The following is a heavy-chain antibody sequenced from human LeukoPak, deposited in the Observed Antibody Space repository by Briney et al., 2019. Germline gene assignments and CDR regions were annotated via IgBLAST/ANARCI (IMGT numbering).Heavy chain of an antibody. J-gene: IGHJ3*02. CDR2: RNGGST. Sequence: GGSLRLSCAASAFTFDDYVMSWVRQAPGKGLEWVSGRNGGSTDYADSVKGRFTISRDNAKNSLYLQMNSLRAEDTAVYYCARHRSGGSQDDAFDIWGQGTMVTVSS. D-gene: IGHD2-15*01. CDR3: ARHRSGGSQDDAFDI. CDR1: AFTFDDYV. V-gene: IGHV3-20*04.